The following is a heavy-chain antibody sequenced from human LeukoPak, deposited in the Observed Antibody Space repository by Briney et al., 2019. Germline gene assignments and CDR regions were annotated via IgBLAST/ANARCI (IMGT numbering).Heavy chain of an antibody. CDR2: IYTSGST. CDR3: ARSLSQFTIFGEYYFDY. CDR1: GGSISSYY. V-gene: IGHV4-4*07. Sequence: PSETLSLTCTVSGGSISSYYWSWIRQPAGRGLEWIGRIYTSGSTNYNPSLKSRVTMSVDTSKNQFSLKLSSVTAADTAVYYCARSLSQFTIFGEYYFDYWGQGTLVTVSS. J-gene: IGHJ4*02. D-gene: IGHD3-3*01.